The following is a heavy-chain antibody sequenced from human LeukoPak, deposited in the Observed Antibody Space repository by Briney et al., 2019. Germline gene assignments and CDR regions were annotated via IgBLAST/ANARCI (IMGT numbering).Heavy chain of an antibody. D-gene: IGHD3-22*01. V-gene: IGHV5-51*01. J-gene: IGHJ4*02. CDR2: IYPGDSDT. CDR1: GYRFTSYW. Sequence: ESLKISCQGSGYRFTSYWIGWVRQMPGKGLEGMGIIYPGDSDTRYSPSFQGQVAISADKSISTAYLQWSSLKASDTAMYYCARQGVYDSSGYYDHWGQGTLVTVSS. CDR3: ARQGVYDSSGYYDH.